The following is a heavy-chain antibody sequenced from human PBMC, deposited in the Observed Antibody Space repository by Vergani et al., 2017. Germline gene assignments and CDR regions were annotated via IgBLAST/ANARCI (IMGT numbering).Heavy chain of an antibody. CDR3: ARAGIAAAESETYDY. Sequence: VQLVESGGGLVKPGGSLRLSCAASGFTFSSYSMNWVRQAPGKGLEWVSSISSSSSYIYYADSVKGRFTISRDNAKNSLYLQMNSLRAEDTAVYYCARAGIAAAESETYDYWGQGTLVTVSS. CDR1: GFTFSSYS. CDR2: ISSSSSYI. V-gene: IGHV3-21*01. J-gene: IGHJ4*02. D-gene: IGHD6-13*01.